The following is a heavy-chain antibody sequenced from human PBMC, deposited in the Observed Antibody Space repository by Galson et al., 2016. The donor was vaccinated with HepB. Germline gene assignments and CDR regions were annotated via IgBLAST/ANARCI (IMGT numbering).Heavy chain of an antibody. D-gene: IGHD3-16*01. Sequence: SVKVSCKASGYTFTSYAVHWVRQAPGQRLEWMGCINADNGKTKYSQKFQGRVTITRDTSASTVYMELSSLRSEDTALYYCATSGGTYYYYGMDVWGQGTTVTVSS. J-gene: IGHJ6*02. CDR3: ATSGGTYYYYGMDV. V-gene: IGHV1-3*01. CDR1: GYTFTSYA. CDR2: INADNGKT.